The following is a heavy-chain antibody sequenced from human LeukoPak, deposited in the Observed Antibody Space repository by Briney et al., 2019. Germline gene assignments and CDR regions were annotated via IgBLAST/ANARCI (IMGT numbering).Heavy chain of an antibody. Sequence: GGSLRLSCEASEFTFSNYGMHWVRQAPGKGLEWLAVISYDGSNKYYADSVKGRFTISRDNSKNTLYLQMNSLGAEDTAVYYCAKDSFYGSGSFDYWGQGTLVTVSS. D-gene: IGHD3-10*01. CDR3: AKDSFYGSGSFDY. CDR2: ISYDGSNK. J-gene: IGHJ4*02. CDR1: EFTFSNYG. V-gene: IGHV3-30*18.